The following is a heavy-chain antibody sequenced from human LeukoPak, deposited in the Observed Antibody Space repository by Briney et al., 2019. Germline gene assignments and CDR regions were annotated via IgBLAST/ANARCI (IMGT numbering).Heavy chain of an antibody. Sequence: PSETLSLTCTVSGGSISSYYWSWIRQPPGKGLEWIGYIYYSGSTNYNPSLKSRVTISVDTSKNQLSLKLSSVTAADTAVYYCARSDGYGLVGIWGQGTMVTVSS. CDR3: ARSDGYGLVGI. J-gene: IGHJ3*02. D-gene: IGHD3-10*01. CDR2: IYYSGST. V-gene: IGHV4-59*01. CDR1: GGSISSYY.